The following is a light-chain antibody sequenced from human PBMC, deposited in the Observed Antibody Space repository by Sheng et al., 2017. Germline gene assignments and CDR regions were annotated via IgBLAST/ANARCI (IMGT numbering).Light chain of an antibody. J-gene: IGKJ2*01. CDR1: QSVSSY. Sequence: EIVLTQSPATLSLSPGERATLSCRASQSVSSYLAWYQQKPGQAPRLLIYDASNRATGIPARFSGSGSGTDFTLTISSLEPEDFAVYYCQQRSNWPPMYTFGQGTKAGDQ. V-gene: IGKV3-11*01. CDR2: DAS. CDR3: QQRSNWPPMYT.